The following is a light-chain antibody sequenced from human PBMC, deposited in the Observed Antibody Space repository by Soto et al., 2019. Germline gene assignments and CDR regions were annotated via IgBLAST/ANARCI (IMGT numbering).Light chain of an antibody. CDR3: QQSYSTPYT. Sequence: IQLTQSPSSLSASVGDSVTITCRASQGITSYLAWYQQKPGKAPNLLIHGASALQSGVPSRFSGSGSGTDFTLTINSLQAEDFATYYCQQSYSTPYTFGQGTKVDIK. V-gene: IGKV1-9*01. CDR1: QGITSY. J-gene: IGKJ2*01. CDR2: GAS.